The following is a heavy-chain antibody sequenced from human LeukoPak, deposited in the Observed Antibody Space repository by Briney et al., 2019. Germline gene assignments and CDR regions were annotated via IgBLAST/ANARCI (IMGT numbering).Heavy chain of an antibody. V-gene: IGHV3-48*03. D-gene: IGHD2/OR15-2a*01. J-gene: IGHJ4*02. Sequence: GGSLRLSCAASGFIFSNYEMNWVRQAPGKGLEWISYINSGGTPIYYADSVKGRFTISRDNAKNSLYPQMNSLRAEDTAVYYCARKIVGYFDYWGQGTLVTVSS. CDR1: GFIFSNYE. CDR3: ARKIVGYFDY. CDR2: INSGGTPI.